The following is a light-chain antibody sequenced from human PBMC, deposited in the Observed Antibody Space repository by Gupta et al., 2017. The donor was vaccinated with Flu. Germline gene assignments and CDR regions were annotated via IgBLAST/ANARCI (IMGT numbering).Light chain of an antibody. V-gene: IGLV1-36*01. CDR1: SDNIGSNV. Sequence: RVTISGAGSSDNIGSNVVRWYQQRTGTAPKLLIYRDDQRPAGVSDRFSGSKSGTSASLAIRGLQPEEEADYYWAAWDDSMNGCVFGGGTKLTVL. CDR2: RDD. J-gene: IGLJ3*02. CDR3: AAWDDSMNGCV.